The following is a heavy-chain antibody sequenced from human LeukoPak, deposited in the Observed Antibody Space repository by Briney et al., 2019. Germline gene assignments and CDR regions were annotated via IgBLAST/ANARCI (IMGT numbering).Heavy chain of an antibody. V-gene: IGHV4-59*01. J-gene: IGHJ6*03. CDR2: IYDSGSA. D-gene: IGHD3-3*01. CDR3: ARVLQNYYHLDV. Sequence: RXXPGXXLEWXGFIYDSGSANYRSSLESRVTMTLDTSKNQFSLKLNSVTAADTAVYYCARVLQNYYHLDVWGKGTAVTVSS.